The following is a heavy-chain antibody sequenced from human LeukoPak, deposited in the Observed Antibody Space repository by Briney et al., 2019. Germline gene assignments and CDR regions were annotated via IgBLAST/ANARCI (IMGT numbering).Heavy chain of an antibody. CDR1: GFTFSSYW. Sequence: GGSLRLSCAASGFTFSSYWMHWVRQAPGKGLVWVSRINSDGINTSYADSVKGRFTISRDNAKNSLYLQMNSLRAEDTAVYYCARARGYSYGYPTDYWGQGTLVTVSS. CDR2: INSDGINT. CDR3: ARARGYSYGYPTDY. D-gene: IGHD5-18*01. V-gene: IGHV3-74*01. J-gene: IGHJ4*02.